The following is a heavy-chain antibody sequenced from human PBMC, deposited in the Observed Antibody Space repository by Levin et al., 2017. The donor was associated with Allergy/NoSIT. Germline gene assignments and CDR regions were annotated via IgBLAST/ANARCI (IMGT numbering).Heavy chain of an antibody. J-gene: IGHJ5*02. CDR2: INPDSGDT. D-gene: IGHD1-7*01. V-gene: IGHV1-2*02. CDR3: ARMLTGTWEWFDP. CDR1: GSTFTGYY. Sequence: GGSLRLSCKASGSTFTGYYIHWVRQAPGHGLEWMGWINPDSGDTKCAQKFQDRVTMTRDTSISTAYMEVTRLRFEDTAIYFCARMLTGTWEWFDPWGQGTLVTVSS.